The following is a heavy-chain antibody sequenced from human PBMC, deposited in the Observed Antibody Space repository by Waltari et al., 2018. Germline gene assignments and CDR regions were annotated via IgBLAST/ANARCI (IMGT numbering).Heavy chain of an antibody. V-gene: IGHV3-23*04. Sequence: EVQLVESGGGLVQPGRSLRLSCAASGFTFDDYAMHWVRQAPGKGLEWVSAISGSGGSTYYADSVKGRFTISRDNSKNTLYLQMNSLRAEDTAVYYCARRPGLDYWGQGTLVTVSS. CDR3: ARRPGLDY. CDR2: ISGSGGST. CDR1: GFTFDDYA. J-gene: IGHJ4*02.